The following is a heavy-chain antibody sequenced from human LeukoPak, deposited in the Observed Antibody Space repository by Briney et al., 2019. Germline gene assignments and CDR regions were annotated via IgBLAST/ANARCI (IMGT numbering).Heavy chain of an antibody. CDR3: AKSNGYGLIDV. J-gene: IGHJ3*01. Sequence: SETLSLTCTVSGGSISTYYWSWIRQPPGKALEWIGNIFYSGSTYYSPSLKSRVTISLDTSRNQFSLKLNSVTAADTAVYYCAKSNGYGLIDVWGQGTMVTVSS. V-gene: IGHV4-59*12. CDR1: GGSISTYY. D-gene: IGHD3-22*01. CDR2: IFYSGST.